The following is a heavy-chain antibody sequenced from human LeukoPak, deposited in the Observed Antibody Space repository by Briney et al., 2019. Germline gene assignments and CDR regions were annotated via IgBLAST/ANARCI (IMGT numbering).Heavy chain of an antibody. CDR1: GFTFGGYA. V-gene: IGHV3-49*04. D-gene: IGHD2-2*02. CDR2: IRSKAYGGIT. J-gene: IGHJ3*02. Sequence: GGSLRLSCTASGFTFGGYAMSWVRQAPGKGLEWVGFIRSKAYGGITEYAASVKGRFTISRDDSKSIAYLQMNSLKTEDTAVYYCTRDSFNIVVVPAAIGEDAFDIWGQGTMVTVSS. CDR3: TRDSFNIVVVPAAIGEDAFDI.